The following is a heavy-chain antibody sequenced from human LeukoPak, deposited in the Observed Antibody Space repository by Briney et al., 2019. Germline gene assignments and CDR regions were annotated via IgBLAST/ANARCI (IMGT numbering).Heavy chain of an antibody. V-gene: IGHV3-48*04. Sequence: GGSLRLSCAASGFTFGSYSMNWVRQAPGKGLEWISYISGSSSAIYYADSVKGRFTISRDNTKNSLYLQMNSLRVEDTAVFYCARDQYDTWSRRGNFDSWGQGTLVIVSS. CDR2: ISGSSSAI. CDR3: ARDQYDTWSRRGNFDS. J-gene: IGHJ4*02. CDR1: GFTFGSYS. D-gene: IGHD3-3*01.